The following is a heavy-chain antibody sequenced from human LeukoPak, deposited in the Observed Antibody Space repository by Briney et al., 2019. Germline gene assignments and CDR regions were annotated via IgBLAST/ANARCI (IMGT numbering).Heavy chain of an antibody. CDR1: GFTFSTYV. CDR2: ISGSGGST. Sequence: GGSLRLSCATSGFTFSTYVMSWVRQAPGKGLEWVSAISGSGGSTYYADSVKGRFTISRDNSKNTLYLQMNSLRAEDTAVYYCAKGQTGNFDYWGQGTLVTVSS. V-gene: IGHV3-23*01. J-gene: IGHJ4*02. D-gene: IGHD1-1*01. CDR3: AKGQTGNFDY.